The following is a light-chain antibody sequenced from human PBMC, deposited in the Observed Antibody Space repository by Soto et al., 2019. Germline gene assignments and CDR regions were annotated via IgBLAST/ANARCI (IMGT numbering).Light chain of an antibody. J-gene: IGLJ2*01. CDR2: LNRDGSH. CDR1: SGHSNYA. V-gene: IGLV4-69*01. CDR3: QTWGTGIVI. Sequence: QPVLTQSPSASASLGVSVKLTCTLSSGHSNYAIAWHQQQPEKGPRYLMKLNRDGSHSKGDGIPNRFSGSSSGAERYLTISSLQSVDEADYYCQTWGTGIVIFGGGTKLTVL.